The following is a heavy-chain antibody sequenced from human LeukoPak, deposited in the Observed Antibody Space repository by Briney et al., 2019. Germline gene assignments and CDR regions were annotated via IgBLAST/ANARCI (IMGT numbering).Heavy chain of an antibody. Sequence: SETLSLTCAVYGGSFSGYYWSWIRQPPGKGLEWIGEINHSGSTNYNPSLKSRVTISVDTSKNQFSLKLSSVTAADTAVYYCARLASRKYSSFGLPNYGMDVWGKGTTVTVSS. J-gene: IGHJ6*04. CDR3: ARLASRKYSSFGLPNYGMDV. V-gene: IGHV4-34*01. D-gene: IGHD6-19*01. CDR1: GGSFSGYY. CDR2: INHSGST.